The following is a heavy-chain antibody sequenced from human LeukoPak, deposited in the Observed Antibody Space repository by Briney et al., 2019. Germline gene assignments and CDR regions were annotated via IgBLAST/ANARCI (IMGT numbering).Heavy chain of an antibody. D-gene: IGHD3-10*01. J-gene: IGHJ4*02. V-gene: IGHV1-2*04. Sequence: ASVKVSCQASGYTFPGYYMHWVRQAPGQGHEWMGWLNPNSGGTNYAQKFQGWVTMTRDTSISTAYMELSRLRSDDTAVYYCARVAGGIYGSGSYLDYWGQGTLVTVSS. CDR1: GYTFPGYY. CDR2: LNPNSGGT. CDR3: ARVAGGIYGSGSYLDY.